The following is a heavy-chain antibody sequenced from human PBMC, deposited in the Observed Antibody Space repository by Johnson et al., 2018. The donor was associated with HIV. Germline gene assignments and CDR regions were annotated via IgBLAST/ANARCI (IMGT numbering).Heavy chain of an antibody. V-gene: IGHV3-66*01. CDR2: IYSGGST. CDR1: GFTFSSYW. Sequence: VQLVESGGGLVQPGGSLRLSCAASGFTFSSYWMSWVRQAPGKGLEWVSVIYSGGSTYYADSVKGRFTISRDNSKNTLYLQMNSLRAEDTAVYYCAKDHSHCYTSLSWCAFDIWGQGTMVTVSS. CDR3: AKDHSHCYTSLSWCAFDI. D-gene: IGHD2-2*02. J-gene: IGHJ3*02.